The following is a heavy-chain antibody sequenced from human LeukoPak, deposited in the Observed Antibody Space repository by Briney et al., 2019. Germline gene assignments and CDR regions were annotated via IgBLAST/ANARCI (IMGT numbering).Heavy chain of an antibody. Sequence: SGTLSLTCAVSGGSISSSNWWSWVRQPPGKGLEWIGEIYHSGSTNYNPSLKSRVTISVGKSKNQFSLKLSSVTAADTAVYYCARVSIALGFQHWGQGTLVTVSS. CDR1: GGSISSSNW. CDR2: IYHSGST. D-gene: IGHD3-3*02. CDR3: ARVSIALGFQH. J-gene: IGHJ1*01. V-gene: IGHV4-4*02.